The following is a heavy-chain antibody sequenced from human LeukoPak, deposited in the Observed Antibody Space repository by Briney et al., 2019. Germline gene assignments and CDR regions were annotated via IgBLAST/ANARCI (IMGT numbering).Heavy chain of an antibody. D-gene: IGHD3-10*01. CDR3: TTDHDYYGSGSPDAFDI. Sequence: PGGSLRLSCAASGFTFSNAWMSWVRQAPGKGLEWVGRIKSKTDGGTTDYAAPVKGRFTISRDDSKNTLYLQMNSLKTEGTAVYYCTTDHDYYGSGSPDAFDIWGQGTMVSVSS. J-gene: IGHJ3*02. CDR1: GFTFSNAW. CDR2: IKSKTDGGTT. V-gene: IGHV3-15*01.